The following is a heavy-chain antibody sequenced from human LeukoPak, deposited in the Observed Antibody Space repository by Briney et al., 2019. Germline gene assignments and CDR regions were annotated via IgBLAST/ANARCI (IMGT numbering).Heavy chain of an antibody. CDR3: ARDAAYYYGSGSYRNGIDY. J-gene: IGHJ4*02. V-gene: IGHV4-4*07. Sequence: KPSETLSLTCTVSGGSINSYYWSWIRQPAGKGLEWIGRIYTSGSTNYNPSLKSRVAMSVDTSKNQFSLKLTSVTAADTAVYYCARDAAYYYGSGSYRNGIDYWGQGTLVTVFS. CDR2: IYTSGST. D-gene: IGHD3-10*01. CDR1: GGSINSYY.